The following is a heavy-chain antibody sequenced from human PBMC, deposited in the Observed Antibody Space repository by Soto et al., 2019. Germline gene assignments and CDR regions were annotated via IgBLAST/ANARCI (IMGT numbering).Heavy chain of an antibody. CDR2: ISYDGSNK. CDR3: ARGGRGATGYYYYGMDV. D-gene: IGHD1-26*01. Sequence: QVQLVESGGGVVQPGRSLRLSCAASGFTFSSYAMHWVRQAPGKGLEWVAVISYDGSNKYYADSVKGRFTISRDNSKNTLHLQMNSLRAEDTAVYYCARGGRGATGYYYYGMDVWGQGTTVTVSS. J-gene: IGHJ6*02. V-gene: IGHV3-30-3*01. CDR1: GFTFSSYA.